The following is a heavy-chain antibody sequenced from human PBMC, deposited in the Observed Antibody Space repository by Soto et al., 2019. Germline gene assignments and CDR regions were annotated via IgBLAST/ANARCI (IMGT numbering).Heavy chain of an antibody. D-gene: IGHD6-19*01. CDR2: INPSGGST. V-gene: IGHV1-46*03. J-gene: IGHJ4*02. CDR3: ARDMVRAVAGTANFDY. Sequence: QVQLVQSGAEVKKPGASVKVSCKASGYTFTSYYMHWVRQAPGQGLEWMGIINPSGGSTSYAQKFQGRVTRTRDTSTSTVYMELSSLRSEDTAVYYCARDMVRAVAGTANFDYWGQGTLVTVSS. CDR1: GYTFTSYY.